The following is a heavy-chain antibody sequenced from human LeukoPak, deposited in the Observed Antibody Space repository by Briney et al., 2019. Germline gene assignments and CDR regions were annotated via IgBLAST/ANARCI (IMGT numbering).Heavy chain of an antibody. J-gene: IGHJ3*02. CDR1: GFTFSSYW. CDR2: IKQDGSEK. CDR3: ARDTFFGSSGYSAFDI. Sequence: PGGSLRLSCAASGFTFSSYWMTWVRQAPGKGLEWVANIKQDGSEKYYVDSVKGRFTISRDNAKNSLYLQMNSLRAEDTAVYYCARDTFFGSSGYSAFDIWGQGTMVTVSS. V-gene: IGHV3-7*01. D-gene: IGHD3-22*01.